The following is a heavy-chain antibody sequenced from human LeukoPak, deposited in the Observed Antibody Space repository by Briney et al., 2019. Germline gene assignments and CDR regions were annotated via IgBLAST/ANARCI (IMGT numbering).Heavy chain of an antibody. Sequence: SETLSLTCTVSGGAISSFYWSWIRQPPGKGLEWIGYIYDIGSTNYNPSLKSRVTISLDTSKNQFSLKLTSVTAADTAVYYCARVSGYSYGPHFDYWGQGTLVTVSS. D-gene: IGHD5-18*01. CDR1: GGAISSFY. J-gene: IGHJ4*02. V-gene: IGHV4-59*01. CDR2: IYDIGST. CDR3: ARVSGYSYGPHFDY.